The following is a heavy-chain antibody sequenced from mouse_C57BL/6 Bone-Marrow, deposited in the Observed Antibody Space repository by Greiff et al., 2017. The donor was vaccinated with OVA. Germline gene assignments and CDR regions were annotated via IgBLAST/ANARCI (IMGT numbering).Heavy chain of an antibody. J-gene: IGHJ1*03. Sequence: QVHLQQSGPELVKPGASVKISCKASGYAFSSSWMNWVKQRPGKGLEWIGRIYPGNGDTNYNGKFKGKATLTADKSSSTAYMQLSSLTSEDSAVSFCASHTQDFHRYFDVWGTGTTVTVSS. CDR2: IYPGNGDT. CDR1: GYAFSSSW. CDR3: ASHTQDFHRYFDV. D-gene: IGHD6-1*01. V-gene: IGHV1-82*01.